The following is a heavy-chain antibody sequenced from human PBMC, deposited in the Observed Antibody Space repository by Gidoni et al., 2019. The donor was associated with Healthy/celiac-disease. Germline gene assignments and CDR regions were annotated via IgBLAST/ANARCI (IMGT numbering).Heavy chain of an antibody. V-gene: IGHV3-30*18. J-gene: IGHJ4*02. CDR2: ISYDGSNK. D-gene: IGHD2-15*01. CDR3: AKAGYCSGGSCAEVDY. CDR1: GCTFRNYG. Sequence: QVQLVESGGVVVQPGRSLRLSCAASGCTFRNYGMHWVRQAPGKGLEWVAFISYDGSNKYYADSVKGRFTISRDNSKNTLYLQMNSLRAEDTAVYYCAKAGYCSGGSCAEVDYWGQGTLVTVSS.